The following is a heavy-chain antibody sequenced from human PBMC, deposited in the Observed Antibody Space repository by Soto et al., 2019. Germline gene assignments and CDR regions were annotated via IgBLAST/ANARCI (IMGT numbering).Heavy chain of an antibody. CDR3: ARIAAHKGSFYYYGMDV. CDR2: ISAYSGIT. CDR1: GYTFTSYG. V-gene: IGHV1-18*01. J-gene: IGHJ6*02. Sequence: ASVKVSCKASGYTFTSYGISWVRQAPGQGLEWMGWISAYSGITNYAQKVQGRVTMTRDTSTHTAYMELRSLRSDDTAVYYCARIAAHKGSFYYYGMDVWGQGTTVTVS. D-gene: IGHD2-21*01.